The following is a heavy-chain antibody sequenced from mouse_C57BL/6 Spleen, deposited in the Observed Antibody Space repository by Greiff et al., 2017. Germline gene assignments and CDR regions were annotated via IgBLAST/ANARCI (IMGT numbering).Heavy chain of an antibody. CDR1: GFTFSDYY. Sequence: EVMLVESEGGLVQPGSSMKLSCTASGFTFSDYYMAWVRQVPEKGLEWVANINYDGSSTYYLDSLKSRFIISRDNAKNILYLQMSSLKSEDTATYYCARDGNSNYGYFDVWGTGTTVTVSS. V-gene: IGHV5-16*01. CDR3: ARDGNSNYGYFDV. CDR2: INYDGSST. D-gene: IGHD2-5*01. J-gene: IGHJ1*03.